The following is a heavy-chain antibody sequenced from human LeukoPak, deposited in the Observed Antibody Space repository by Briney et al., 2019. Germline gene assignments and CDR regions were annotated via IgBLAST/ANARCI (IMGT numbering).Heavy chain of an antibody. CDR2: IYYSGST. CDR3: ARDRDGSSSWLYYFDY. CDR1: GGSISSSSYY. D-gene: IGHD6-13*01. J-gene: IGHJ4*02. V-gene: IGHV4-39*07. Sequence: SETLSLTCTVSGGSISSSSYYWGWIRQPPGKGLEWIGSIYYSGSTNYNPSLKSRVTISVDTSKNQFSLKLSSVTAADTAVYYCARDRDGSSSWLYYFDYWGQGTLVTVSS.